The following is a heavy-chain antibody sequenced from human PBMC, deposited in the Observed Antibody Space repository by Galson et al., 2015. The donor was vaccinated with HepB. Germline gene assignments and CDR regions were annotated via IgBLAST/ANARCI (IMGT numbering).Heavy chain of an antibody. Sequence: LRLSCAASGFPFSNYAMHWVRQTPGKGLEWMTVILHDAHNRYYADSVEARFTVSRDNSKNTVYLQMHSLRPKDTAIYYCARRAGASWGFSFDYWGQGSLVTVSS. D-gene: IGHD3-3*01. J-gene: IGHJ4*02. CDR3: ARRAGASWGFSFDY. CDR2: ILHDAHNR. CDR1: GFPFSNYA. V-gene: IGHV3-30*04.